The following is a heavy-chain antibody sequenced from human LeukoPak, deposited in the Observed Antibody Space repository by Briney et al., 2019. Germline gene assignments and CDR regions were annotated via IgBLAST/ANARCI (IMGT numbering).Heavy chain of an antibody. J-gene: IGHJ4*02. CDR3: ATDLSSGYLQFDY. Sequence: GGSLRLSCAASGFTFSSYSMNWVRQAPGKGLEWVSSISSSSSYIYYADSVKGRFTISRDNAKNTLYLQMNSLRADDTAVYYCATDLSSGYLQFDYWGQGTLVTVSS. D-gene: IGHD3-22*01. V-gene: IGHV3-21*04. CDR1: GFTFSSYS. CDR2: ISSSSSYI.